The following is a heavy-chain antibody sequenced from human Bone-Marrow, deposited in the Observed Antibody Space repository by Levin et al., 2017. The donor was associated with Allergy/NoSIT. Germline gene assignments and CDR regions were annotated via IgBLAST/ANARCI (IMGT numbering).Heavy chain of an antibody. CDR2: ISYDGSNK. Sequence: GESLKISCAASGFTFSSYGMHWVRQAPGKGLEWVAVISYDGSNKYYADSVKGRFTISRDNSKNTLYLQMNSLRAEDTAVYYCAKAGWGGLTSNYYYYYGMDVWGQGTTVTVSS. CDR1: GFTFSSYG. CDR3: AKAGWGGLTSNYYYYYGMDV. V-gene: IGHV3-30*18. D-gene: IGHD2-2*01. J-gene: IGHJ6*02.